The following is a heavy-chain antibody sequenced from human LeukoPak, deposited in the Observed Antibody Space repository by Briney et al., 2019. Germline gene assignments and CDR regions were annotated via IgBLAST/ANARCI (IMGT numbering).Heavy chain of an antibody. CDR2: IGNTET. Sequence: GGSLRLSCVASGFTFSTFAMSWARQAPGKGLEWVSGIGNTETYYADSVKGRFTISRDNSKNTIYLHMNNLRAEDTALYYCAKDGQAFNSNWDYFDSWGQGTLVTVSS. D-gene: IGHD7-27*01. J-gene: IGHJ4*02. CDR1: GFTFSTFA. V-gene: IGHV3-23*01. CDR3: AKDGQAFNSNWDYFDS.